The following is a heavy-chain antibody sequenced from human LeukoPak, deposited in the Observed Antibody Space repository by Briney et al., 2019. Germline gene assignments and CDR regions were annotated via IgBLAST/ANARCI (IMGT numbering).Heavy chain of an antibody. D-gene: IGHD5-24*01. CDR1: GYTFSSYG. V-gene: IGHV1-18*01. CDR3: ARVGRDGYNRDAFDI. Sequence: GASVKVSCKASGYTFSSYGISWVRQAPGQGLEWMGWISGYNGNTKYAQKFQGRVTMTTDTSTSTAYMELRSLRSDDTAVYYCARVGRDGYNRDAFDIWGQGTMVTVSS. CDR2: ISGYNGNT. J-gene: IGHJ3*02.